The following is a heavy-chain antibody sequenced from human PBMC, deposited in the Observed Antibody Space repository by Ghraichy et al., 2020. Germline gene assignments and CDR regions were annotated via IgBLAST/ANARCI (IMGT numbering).Heavy chain of an antibody. D-gene: IGHD3-3*01. CDR1: GFSLSTSGMC. Sequence: SGPTLVKPTQTLTLTCTFSGFSLSTSGMCVSWIRQPPGKALEWLALIDWDDDKYYSTSLKTRLTISKDTSKNQVVLTMTNMDPVDTATYYCARIPTTPWMAGVVPHPNYYYYGMDVWGQRTTVTVSS. V-gene: IGHV2-70*01. J-gene: IGHJ6*02. CDR2: IDWDDDK. CDR3: ARIPTTPWMAGVVPHPNYYYYGMDV.